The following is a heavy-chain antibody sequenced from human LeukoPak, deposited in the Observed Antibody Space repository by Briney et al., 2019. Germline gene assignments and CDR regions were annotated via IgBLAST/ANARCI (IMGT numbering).Heavy chain of an antibody. CDR3: ARVTPERLAHIVVVPAAIDY. V-gene: IGHV1-18*01. Sequence: ASVQGSCKASGCTFTSYDFICVRQAPPATREGIGLVSDYHGNTNYAQNLQGRVTITTDTSTSTAYMALRSLRSDDTAVDYCARVTPERLAHIVVVPAAIDYSGQGALLTV. CDR1: GCTFTSYD. J-gene: IGHJ4*02. CDR2: VSDYHGNT. D-gene: IGHD2-2*01.